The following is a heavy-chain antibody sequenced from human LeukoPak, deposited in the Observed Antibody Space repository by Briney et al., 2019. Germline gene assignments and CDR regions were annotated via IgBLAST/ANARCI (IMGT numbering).Heavy chain of an antibody. Sequence: ASVKVSCKASGYTFTSLGISWVRQAPGQGLEWMGWISPYNGNTNYAQNLQGRVTMTTDTSTSTAYMELRGLRSEDTAVYYCVRDGEGVAISVNYWFDPWGQGTLVTVSS. J-gene: IGHJ5*02. CDR2: ISPYNGNT. CDR1: GYTFTSLG. CDR3: VRDGEGVAISVNYWFDP. V-gene: IGHV1-18*01. D-gene: IGHD3-10*01.